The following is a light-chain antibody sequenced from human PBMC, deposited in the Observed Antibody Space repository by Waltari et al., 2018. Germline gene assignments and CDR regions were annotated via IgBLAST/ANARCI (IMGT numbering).Light chain of an antibody. CDR3: QQGGSFPFT. CDR2: DTS. CDR1: QDISSR. Sequence: DIQMTQSPSSVSASVGDRVTVTCRASQDISSRLAWYQQQPGKAPRLLIYDTSTLQSGVPSRFSGSGSGTDFTLTISSLHPEDSATYSCQQGGSFPFTFGPGTKVNI. V-gene: IGKV1-12*01. J-gene: IGKJ3*01.